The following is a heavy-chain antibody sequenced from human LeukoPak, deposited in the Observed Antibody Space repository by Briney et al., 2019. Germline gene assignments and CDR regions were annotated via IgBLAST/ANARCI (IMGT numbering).Heavy chain of an antibody. CDR1: GYTFINYY. CDR2: INPSGGTT. CDR3: ARVLRPYDSSGYYGVDY. J-gene: IGHJ4*02. V-gene: IGHV1-46*01. D-gene: IGHD3-22*01. Sequence: GASVKVSCKASGYTFINYYMHWVRQAPGQGLEWMGIINPSGGTTSYAQNFQGRVTMTRETSTSTVYMELSSLRSEDTAVYYCARVLRPYDSSGYYGVDYWGQGTLVTVSS.